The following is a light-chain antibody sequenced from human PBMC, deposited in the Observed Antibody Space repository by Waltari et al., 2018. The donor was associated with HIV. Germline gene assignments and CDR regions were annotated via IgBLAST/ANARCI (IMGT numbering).Light chain of an antibody. CDR3: CSYADSPPYV. CDR1: SRDVGSSNL. CDR2: EVS. V-gene: IGLV2-23*02. Sequence: QSALTQPASVSGSPGQSIPIPCTGTSRDVGSSNLVSWYQQHPGKAPKLMVYEVSKRPSGVSNRFSGSKSGNTASLTISGLQAEDEADYYCCSYADSPPYVFGTGTKVTVL. J-gene: IGLJ1*01.